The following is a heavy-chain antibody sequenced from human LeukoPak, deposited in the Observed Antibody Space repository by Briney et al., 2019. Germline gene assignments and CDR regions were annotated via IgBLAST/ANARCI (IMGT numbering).Heavy chain of an antibody. CDR3: ARAAAAGTKAYYMDV. J-gene: IGHJ6*03. Sequence: GASVKVSCKASGGTFSSYATSWVRQAPGQGLEWMGGIIPIFGTANYAQKFQGRVTITTDESTSTAYMELSSLRSEDTAVYYCARAAAAGTKAYYMDVWGKGTTVTVSS. CDR1: GGTFSSYA. CDR2: IIPIFGTA. D-gene: IGHD6-13*01. V-gene: IGHV1-69*05.